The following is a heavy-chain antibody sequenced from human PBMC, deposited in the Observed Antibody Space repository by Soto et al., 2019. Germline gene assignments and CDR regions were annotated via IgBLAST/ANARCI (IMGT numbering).Heavy chain of an antibody. D-gene: IGHD4-17*01. CDR3: ARVFVGPTVADHAFDI. V-gene: IGHV3-23*01. CDR2: ISGSGGST. Sequence: EVQLLESGGGVVQPGGSLRLSCAAAGFSFSNYAMSWVRLAPGKGLEWVSGISGSGGSTYYADPVKGRFTISRGNSKNTLYLHMNSLRVENTAIYYCARVFVGPTVADHAFDIWGQGTIVTLSS. J-gene: IGHJ3*02. CDR1: GFSFSNYA.